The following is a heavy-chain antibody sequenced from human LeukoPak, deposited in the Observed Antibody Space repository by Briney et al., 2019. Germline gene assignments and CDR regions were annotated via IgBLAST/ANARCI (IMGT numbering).Heavy chain of an antibody. D-gene: IGHD3-10*01. Sequence: PSETLSLTCTVSGGSISSGSYYWSWIRQPAGKGLEWIGRIYTSGSTNYNPSLKSRVTISVDTSKNQFSLELSSVTAADTAVYYCARGIVRHNYYGSGSYYTPGDYYMDVWGKGTTVTISS. CDR2: IYTSGST. CDR1: GGSISSGSYY. J-gene: IGHJ6*03. CDR3: ARGIVRHNYYGSGSYYTPGDYYMDV. V-gene: IGHV4-61*02.